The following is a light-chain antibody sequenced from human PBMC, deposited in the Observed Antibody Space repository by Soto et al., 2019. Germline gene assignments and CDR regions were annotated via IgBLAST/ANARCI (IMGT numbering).Light chain of an antibody. Sequence: ALTQPPSASGSPGQSVTISCTGTSSDVGGYNFVSWYQHHPGKAPKLMIYEVTKRPSGVPDRFSGSKSGNTASLTVSGLQAEDEADYYCSSYADSNNYVFGTGTKVTVL. CDR3: SSYADSNNYV. CDR2: EVT. V-gene: IGLV2-8*01. CDR1: SSDVGGYNF. J-gene: IGLJ1*01.